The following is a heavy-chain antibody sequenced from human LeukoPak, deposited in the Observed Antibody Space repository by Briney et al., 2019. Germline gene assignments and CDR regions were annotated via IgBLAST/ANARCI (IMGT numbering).Heavy chain of an antibody. Sequence: GGSLRLSCAASGFTFSGYWMSWVRQAPGKGLEWVANIKQDESEKNYVESVKGQFTISRDNAKNSLFLQMNSLRAEDTAIYYCAKDAHYYESGTYYYYFDSWGQGTLVTVSS. D-gene: IGHD3-22*01. CDR1: GFTFSGYW. J-gene: IGHJ4*02. CDR2: IKQDESEK. V-gene: IGHV3-7*01. CDR3: AKDAHYYESGTYYYYFDS.